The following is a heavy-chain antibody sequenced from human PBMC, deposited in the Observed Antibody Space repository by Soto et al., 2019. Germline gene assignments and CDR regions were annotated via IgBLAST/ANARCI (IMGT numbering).Heavy chain of an antibody. D-gene: IGHD3-10*01. CDR3: VRDPDPDEGSGNYYPYFDY. Sequence: PGGSLRLSCAASGFTFSSYWMHWVRQVPGKGLEWVSGINWNGGKTGYADSVKGRFTISRDNAKNSLFLQMSSLRAEDTALYYCVRDPDPDEGSGNYYPYFDYWGQGSLVTVSS. CDR1: GFTFSSYW. J-gene: IGHJ4*02. V-gene: IGHV3-20*04. CDR2: INWNGGKT.